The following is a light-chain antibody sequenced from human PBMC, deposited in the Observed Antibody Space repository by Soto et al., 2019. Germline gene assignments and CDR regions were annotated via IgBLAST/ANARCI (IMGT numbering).Light chain of an antibody. CDR1: QSINKW. CDR3: QQYHSYSWT. V-gene: IGKV1-5*03. J-gene: IGKJ1*01. Sequence: DIQMTQSPSTLSSSLCGAFTISGRASQSINKWLAWYQQKPGKAPTLLIYEASILQNGVPSRFSGTESGTEFTLTISSLQAHDFAIYYCQQYHSYSWTFGQGTKVDIK. CDR2: EAS.